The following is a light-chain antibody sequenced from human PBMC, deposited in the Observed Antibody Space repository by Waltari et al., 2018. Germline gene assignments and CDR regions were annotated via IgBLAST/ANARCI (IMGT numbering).Light chain of an antibody. J-gene: IGKJ1*01. CDR2: EVS. CDR1: QSLLHSDGRAR. CDR3: MQNIQLPT. Sequence: EMVMTQAPLSLSVTPGQPASMSFKSSQSLLHSDGRARLYWYLQKPGQSPQLLISEVSNRFSGVTERFSGSGSGTDFTLKISRVEAEDVGVYFCMQNIQLPTFGQGTKVEIE. V-gene: IGKV2D-29*02.